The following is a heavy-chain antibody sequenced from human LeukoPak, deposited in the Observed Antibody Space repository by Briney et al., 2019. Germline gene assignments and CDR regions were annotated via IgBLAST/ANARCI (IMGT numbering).Heavy chain of an antibody. CDR2: ISYDGSNK. D-gene: IGHD2-2*02. Sequence: GRSLRLSCAASGFTFSSYAMHWVRQAPGKGLEWVAVISYDGSNKYYADSVKGRFTISRDNSKNTLYLQMNSLRAEDTAVYYCARVRRYCSSTSCYTYYYYGMDVWGQGTTVSVSS. J-gene: IGHJ6*02. V-gene: IGHV3-30-3*01. CDR1: GFTFSSYA. CDR3: ARVRRYCSSTSCYTYYYYGMDV.